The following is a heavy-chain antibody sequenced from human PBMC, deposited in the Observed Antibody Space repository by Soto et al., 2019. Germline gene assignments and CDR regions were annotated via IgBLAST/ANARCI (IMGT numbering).Heavy chain of an antibody. CDR1: GFTVSTNY. CDR3: VSEEVGRDH. J-gene: IGHJ4*02. D-gene: IGHD1-26*01. CDR2: IYANGNR. Sequence: EVRLVESGGGLVQPGGSLRLSCAVSGFTVSTNYWTWARQAPGKGLEWVSIIYANGNRYYADSVKDRFTISRDTSKKTLDLQMRGRRGEDTATYYWVSEEVGRDHWGEGTLVTVSS. V-gene: IGHV3-66*01.